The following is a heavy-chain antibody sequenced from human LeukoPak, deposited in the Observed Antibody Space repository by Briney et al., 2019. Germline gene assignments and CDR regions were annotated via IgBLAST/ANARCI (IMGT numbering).Heavy chain of an antibody. CDR1: GGSISSYY. Sequence: SETLSLTCTVSGGSISSYYWSWIRQPPGKGLEWIGYIYYSGSTNYNPSLKSRVTISVDTSKNQFSLKLSSVTAADTAVYYCARCIAAAGNYFDYWGQGTLVTVSS. V-gene: IGHV4-59*01. D-gene: IGHD6-13*01. CDR3: ARCIAAAGNYFDY. CDR2: IYYSGST. J-gene: IGHJ4*02.